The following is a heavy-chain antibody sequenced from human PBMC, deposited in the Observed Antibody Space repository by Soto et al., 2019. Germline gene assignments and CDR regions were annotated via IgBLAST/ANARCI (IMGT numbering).Heavy chain of an antibody. CDR3: ARSNVYYDIRGYYPFAFDI. Sequence: GGSLRLSCAASGFTFSSYAMHWVRQAPGKGLEWVAVISYDGSNKYYADSVKGRFTISRDNSKNTLYLQMNSLGAEETAVYYCARSNVYYDIRGYYPFAFDIWGQGKMVTVSS. CDR2: ISYDGSNK. CDR1: GFTFSSYA. D-gene: IGHD3-22*01. V-gene: IGHV3-30-3*01. J-gene: IGHJ3*02.